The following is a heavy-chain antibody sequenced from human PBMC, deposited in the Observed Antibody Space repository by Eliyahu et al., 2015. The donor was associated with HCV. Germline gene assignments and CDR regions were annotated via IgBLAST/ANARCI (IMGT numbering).Heavy chain of an antibody. Sequence: QVQLQESGPGLVKPSETLSLTCTVSGDSFSTYYWTWIRQPAGKGLEWIGRIYASGSTNYNPSLKSRVTMSVDMSKNQFSLKLTSVTAADTAVYYCARDLPLSSSWSTTDAFDIWGQGTMVTVSS. D-gene: IGHD6-13*01. J-gene: IGHJ3*02. CDR2: IYASGST. CDR3: ARDLPLSSSWSTTDAFDI. V-gene: IGHV4-4*07. CDR1: GDSFSTYY.